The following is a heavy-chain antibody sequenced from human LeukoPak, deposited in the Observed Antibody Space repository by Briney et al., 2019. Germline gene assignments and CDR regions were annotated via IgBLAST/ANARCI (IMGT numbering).Heavy chain of an antibody. V-gene: IGHV1-3*01. D-gene: IGHD4-17*01. CDR3: ARDDYGVLQH. CDR2: INADNGNT. Sequence: ASVKVSCKASGYTFTNYAMYWVRQAPGQRLEWMGWINADNGNTKYSQKFQGRVTTTRDTSASTAYMELSSLRSEDTAVYYCARDDYGVLQHWGQGTLVTVSS. CDR1: GYTFTNYA. J-gene: IGHJ1*01.